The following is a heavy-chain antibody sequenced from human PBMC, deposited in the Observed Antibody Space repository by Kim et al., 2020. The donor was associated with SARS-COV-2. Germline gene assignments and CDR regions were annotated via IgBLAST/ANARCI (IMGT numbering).Heavy chain of an antibody. J-gene: IGHJ6*02. CDR2: IDPSDSYT. CDR3: ARAGTVSSTADYGMDV. V-gene: IGHV5-10-1*01. Sequence: GESLKISCKGSGYSFTSYWISWVRQMPGKGLEWMGRIDPSDSYTNYSPSFQGHVTISADKSIRTAYLQWSSLKASDTAMYYCARAGTVSSTADYGMDVWGQGTTVTVSS. CDR1: GYSFTSYW. D-gene: IGHD4-4*01.